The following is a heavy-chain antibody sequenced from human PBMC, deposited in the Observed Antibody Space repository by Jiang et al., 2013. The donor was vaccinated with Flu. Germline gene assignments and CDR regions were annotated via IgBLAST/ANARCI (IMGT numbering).Heavy chain of an antibody. V-gene: IGHV4-4*02. J-gene: IGHJ4*02. CDR3: ARDLYSSGWRGFDY. Sequence: GLVKPSGTLSLTCTVSGGSISSSNWWSWVRQPPGKGLEWIGEIYHSGSTNYNPSLKSRVTISVDKSKNQFSLKLSPVTAADTAVYYCARDLYSSGWRGFDYWGQGTLVTVSS. D-gene: IGHD6-19*01. CDR1: GGSISSSNW. CDR2: IYHSGST.